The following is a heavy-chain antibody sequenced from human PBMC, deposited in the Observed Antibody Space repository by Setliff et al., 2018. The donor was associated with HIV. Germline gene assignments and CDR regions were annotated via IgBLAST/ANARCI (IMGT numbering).Heavy chain of an antibody. CDR1: GFTFSDYW. V-gene: IGHV3-7*01. CDR2: IKEDGSER. Sequence: PGGSLRLSCEASGFTFSDYWMSWVRQAPGKGLEWVANIKEDGSERYYLDSVKGRFTIFRDNAKNSLFLLMNSLRAEDTATYFCTRDPQINIFGWIINPPGGMDVWGQGTTVTVSS. D-gene: IGHD3-3*02. CDR3: TRDPQINIFGWIINPPGGMDV. J-gene: IGHJ6*02.